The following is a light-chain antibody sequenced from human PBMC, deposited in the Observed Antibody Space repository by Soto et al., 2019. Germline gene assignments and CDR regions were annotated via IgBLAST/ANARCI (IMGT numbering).Light chain of an antibody. J-gene: IGKJ5*01. CDR2: DAS. Sequence: EIVFPQSPAPLSLSPGERATLACRASQSVSSSYFAWYQQKHGLAPRLLIYDASSRATGIPDRFSGSESGTDFTLTISRLEPEDLAVYYCQQYGSSPPITVGQGTLLEIK. V-gene: IGKV3D-20*01. CDR1: QSVSSSY. CDR3: QQYGSSPPIT.